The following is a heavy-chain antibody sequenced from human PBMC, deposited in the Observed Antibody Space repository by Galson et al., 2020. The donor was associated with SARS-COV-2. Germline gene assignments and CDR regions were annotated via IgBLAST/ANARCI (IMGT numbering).Heavy chain of an antibody. CDR3: ARIFGGYELVDY. CDR1: GGSISSGDFY. V-gene: IGHV4-30-4*01. D-gene: IGHD5-12*01. Sequence: SETLSLTCTVSGGSISSGDFYWSWIRQPPGKGLEWIGYIYYSGSTKYNPSLKSRVTISLDTSRTQFSLKVSSVTAADTAVYYCARIFGGYELVDYWGQGAPVAVSS. CDR2: IYYSGST. J-gene: IGHJ4*02.